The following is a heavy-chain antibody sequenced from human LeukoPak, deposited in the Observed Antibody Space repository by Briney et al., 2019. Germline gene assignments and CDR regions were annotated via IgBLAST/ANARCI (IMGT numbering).Heavy chain of an antibody. D-gene: IGHD6-13*01. Sequence: GGSLRLSCAASGFSFSDHYMSWIRQAPGKGLEWISYISGSESHTNYADSVKGRFTVSRDNAKNSLYLQMNSLIAEDTAVYYCARIWTAAAGTPNYWGQGTLVTVSS. J-gene: IGHJ4*02. CDR3: ARIWTAAAGTPNY. CDR2: ISGSESHT. CDR1: GFSFSDHY. V-gene: IGHV3-11*06.